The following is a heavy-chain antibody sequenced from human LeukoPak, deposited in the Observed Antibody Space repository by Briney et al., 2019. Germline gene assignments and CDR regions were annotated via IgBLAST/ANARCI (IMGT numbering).Heavy chain of an antibody. CDR2: IKQDGSEK. Sequence: GGSLRLSCAASGFTFSSYWMGWVRQAPGKGLEWVANIKQDGSEKYYVDSVKGRFTISRDNAKNSLYLQMNSLRAEDTAVYYCARETQRDFWSGFNWFDPWGQGTLVTVSS. V-gene: IGHV3-7*01. J-gene: IGHJ5*02. CDR1: GFTFSSYW. D-gene: IGHD3-3*01. CDR3: ARETQRDFWSGFNWFDP.